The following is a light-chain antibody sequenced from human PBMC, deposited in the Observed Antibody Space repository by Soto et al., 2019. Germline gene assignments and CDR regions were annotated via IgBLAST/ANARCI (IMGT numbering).Light chain of an antibody. J-gene: IGKJ2*01. CDR3: QQYGSSPRN. V-gene: IGKV3-20*01. CDR1: QSVSSSY. Sequence: EIVLTQSSGTLALSPGERATLSCRASQSVSSSYLASYQQKPGQAPRLLIYGASSRATAIPDRCSGSGSGTDFTLTISRLETEDFAVYYCQQYGSSPRNFGQGTKVDIK. CDR2: GAS.